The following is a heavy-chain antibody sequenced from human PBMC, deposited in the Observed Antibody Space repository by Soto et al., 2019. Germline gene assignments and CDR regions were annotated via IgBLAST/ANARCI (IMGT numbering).Heavy chain of an antibody. Sequence: SETRSLTCTVSGGSISSGGYCWRWIRQHRAKGLEWIGYIYYSGSTYYNPSLKSRVTISVDTSKNQFSLKLSSVTAADTAVYYCARDRAVSVVPAAREYYFDYWGQGTLVTVSS. J-gene: IGHJ4*02. CDR3: ARDRAVSVVPAAREYYFDY. D-gene: IGHD2-2*01. V-gene: IGHV4-31*03. CDR1: GGSISSGGYC. CDR2: IYYSGST.